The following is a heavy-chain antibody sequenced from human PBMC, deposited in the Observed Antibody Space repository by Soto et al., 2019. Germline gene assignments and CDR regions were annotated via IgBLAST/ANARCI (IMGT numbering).Heavy chain of an antibody. V-gene: IGHV1-46*01. CDR1: GYTFTGYF. Sequence: GASVKVSCKASGYTFTGYFMHWVRQAPGQGLEWMGIINPSRGSTTYAQKFQGRVTMTRDTSTSTVYMELRSLRSDDTAVYYCAPHTLDTGMPTGYWGQGTLVTVSS. J-gene: IGHJ4*02. CDR2: INPSRGST. D-gene: IGHD5-18*01. CDR3: APHTLDTGMPTGY.